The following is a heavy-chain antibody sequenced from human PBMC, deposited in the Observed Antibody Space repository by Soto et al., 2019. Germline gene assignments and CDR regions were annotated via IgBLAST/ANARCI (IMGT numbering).Heavy chain of an antibody. CDR1: GYTFTSYA. CDR3: ARGVATPIFGVAAPYSWFDP. V-gene: IGHV7-4-1*01. D-gene: IGHD3-3*01. Sequence: QVQLVQSGSELKKPGASVKVSCKASGYTFTSYAMNWVRQAPGQRLEWMGWINTTTGKPTYARGFTGRFVFSLDTSVSTAYLQICSLTAEDTAVSYCARGVATPIFGVAAPYSWFDPWGQGTLVTVSS. J-gene: IGHJ5*02. CDR2: INTTTGKP.